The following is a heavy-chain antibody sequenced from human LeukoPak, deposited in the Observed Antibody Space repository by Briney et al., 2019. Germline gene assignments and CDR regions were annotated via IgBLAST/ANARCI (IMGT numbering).Heavy chain of an antibody. CDR3: VSIFGDY. J-gene: IGHJ4*02. CDR2: IKQDGSDK. D-gene: IGHD2-21*01. Sequence: GGSLRLSCVASGFTFSGYWMSWVRQAPGKGLEWVANIKQDGSDKHYVDSVKGRFTVSRDNAKNSLYLQMNSLRAEDTAVYYCVSIFGDYWGQGTLVTVSS. CDR1: GFTFSGYW. V-gene: IGHV3-7*05.